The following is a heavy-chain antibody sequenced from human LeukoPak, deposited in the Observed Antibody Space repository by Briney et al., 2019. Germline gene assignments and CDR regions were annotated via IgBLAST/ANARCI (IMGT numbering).Heavy chain of an antibody. Sequence: PSETLSLTCAVSGYSISSDYYWGWIRQPPGKGLEWIGSISHSGSTYYNPSLKSRVTISVDTSKNHFSLKLSSVTAADTAVYYCARNITMTVFDYWGQGALVTVSS. CDR1: GYSISSDYY. V-gene: IGHV4-38-2*01. D-gene: IGHD3-22*01. CDR3: ARNITMTVFDY. CDR2: ISHSGST. J-gene: IGHJ4*02.